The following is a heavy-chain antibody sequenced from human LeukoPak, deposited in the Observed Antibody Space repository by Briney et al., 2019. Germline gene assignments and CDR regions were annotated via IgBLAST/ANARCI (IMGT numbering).Heavy chain of an antibody. D-gene: IGHD4-23*01. Sequence: PSETLSLTCAVYGGSFSGYYWSWIRQPPGKGLEWIGEINHSGSTNYNPSLKSRVTISVDTSKNQFSLKLSSVTAADTAVYYCAREMIDYGGFYWYFDLWGRGTLVTVSS. J-gene: IGHJ2*01. V-gene: IGHV4-34*01. CDR1: GGSFSGYY. CDR3: AREMIDYGGFYWYFDL. CDR2: INHSGST.